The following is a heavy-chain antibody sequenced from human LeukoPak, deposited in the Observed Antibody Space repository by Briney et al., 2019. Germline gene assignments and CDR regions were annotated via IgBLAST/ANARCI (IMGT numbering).Heavy chain of an antibody. V-gene: IGHV3-30*18. J-gene: IGHJ6*04. CDR3: AKDGARKVGYSYGYYYYYGMDV. CDR1: GFPFREFG. CDR2: LSFEGNKK. D-gene: IGHD5-18*01. Sequence: WGALRPSRARLGFPFREFGLPWGRQAPGKGVGGGGVLSFEGNKKYYADSVKGRFTISRDNSKNTLYLQMNSLRAEDAAVYYCAKDGARKVGYSYGYYYYYGMDVWGKGTTVTVSS.